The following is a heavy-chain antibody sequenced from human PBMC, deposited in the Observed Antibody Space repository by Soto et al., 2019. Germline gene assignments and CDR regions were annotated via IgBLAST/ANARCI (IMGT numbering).Heavy chain of an antibody. CDR3: ARDPLGSWNWIYYYYYMDV. V-gene: IGHV3-33*08. CDR1: GFTFSSYG. J-gene: IGHJ6*03. CDR2: IWYDGSNK. Sequence: GGSLRLSCAASGFTFSSYGMHWVRQAPGKGLEWVAVIWYDGSNKYYADSVKGRFTISRDNSKNTLYLQMNSLRAEDTAVYYCARDPLGSWNWIYYYYYMDVWGKGTTVTVSS. D-gene: IGHD1-7*01.